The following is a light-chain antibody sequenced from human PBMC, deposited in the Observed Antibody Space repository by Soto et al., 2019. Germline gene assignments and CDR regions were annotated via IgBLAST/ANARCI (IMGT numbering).Light chain of an antibody. CDR2: AAS. V-gene: IGKV3-20*01. CDR1: QSVRNNY. CDR3: QQYGSSPWT. Sequence: EIVLTPSPRTLSLSPGERATLSCRASQSVRNNYLAWYQQKPGQAPRLLIYAASGRATGIPDRFSGSGSGTDFTLTISRLEPEDFAVYHCQQYGSSPWTFGQGTKVEIK. J-gene: IGKJ1*01.